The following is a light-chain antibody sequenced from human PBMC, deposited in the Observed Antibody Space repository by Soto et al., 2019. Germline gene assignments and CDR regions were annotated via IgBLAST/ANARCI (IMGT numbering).Light chain of an antibody. CDR3: HQFGFSHT. CDR1: QTISNW. CDR2: KAS. J-gene: IGKJ4*01. Sequence: DIQMTQSPSTLSASVGDRVTITCRASQTISNWLAWYQQKPGKAPKLLIYKASTLESGVPSRFSGTGSGTEFTLTISSLQPDDSATYYSHQFGFSHTFGGGTKVEIK. V-gene: IGKV1-5*03.